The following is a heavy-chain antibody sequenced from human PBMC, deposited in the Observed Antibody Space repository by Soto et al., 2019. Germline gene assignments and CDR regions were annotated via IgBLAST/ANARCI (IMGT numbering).Heavy chain of an antibody. J-gene: IGHJ5*02. V-gene: IGHV2-5*01. Sequence: QITLKESGPTLVKPTQTLTLTCTFSGFSLSTSGVGVGWIRQPPGKALEWLALIYCNDDKRYSPSLKSRLTITKEPAKNQVVLTIANLDPLDTATYYCAHYSPAGLFDPWGQGTLVTVSS. CDR3: AHYSPAGLFDP. D-gene: IGHD2-15*01. CDR1: GFSLSTSGVG. CDR2: IYCNDDK.